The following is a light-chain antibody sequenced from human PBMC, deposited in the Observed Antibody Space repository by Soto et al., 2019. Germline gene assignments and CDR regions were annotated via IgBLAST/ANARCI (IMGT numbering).Light chain of an antibody. Sequence: DIQMTQSHYTLSASVGDRVTLTCLASQSISSWLAWYQQKPGKAPKLLIYAASSLQSGVPSRFSGSGSGTDFTLTIASLQPEDFSTYYCQQSYSTLLTFGQGTRLEIK. CDR3: QQSYSTLLT. J-gene: IGKJ5*01. V-gene: IGKV1-39*01. CDR2: AAS. CDR1: QSISSW.